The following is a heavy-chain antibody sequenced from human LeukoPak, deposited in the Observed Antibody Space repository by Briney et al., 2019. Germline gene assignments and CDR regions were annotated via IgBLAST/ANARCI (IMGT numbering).Heavy chain of an antibody. J-gene: IGHJ6*03. Sequence: PGTLSLTRTVSGGSISSSSYDWGWIRQPPGNGLEWGGSVYYSGRTYYNTSLTSRVTICVDTSKNQFSLKLSSVTAADTAVYYCARLGSTLVYYYYMDVWGKGTTVTVSS. CDR1: GGSISSSSYD. D-gene: IGHD5/OR15-5a*01. CDR2: VYYSGRT. CDR3: ARLGSTLVYYYYMDV. V-gene: IGHV4-39*01.